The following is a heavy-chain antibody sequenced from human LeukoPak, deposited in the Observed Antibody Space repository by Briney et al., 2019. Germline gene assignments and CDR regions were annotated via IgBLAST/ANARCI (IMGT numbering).Heavy chain of an antibody. CDR2: ISAYNGNT. J-gene: IGHJ4*02. Sequence: ASVKVSCKASGYTFTSYGISWVRQAPGQGLEWMGWISAYNGNTNYAQKLQGRVTITADKSTSTAYMELSSLRSEDTAVYYCARSIGLAVPDYWGQGTLVTVSS. V-gene: IGHV1-18*01. D-gene: IGHD6-19*01. CDR3: ARSIGLAVPDY. CDR1: GYTFTSYG.